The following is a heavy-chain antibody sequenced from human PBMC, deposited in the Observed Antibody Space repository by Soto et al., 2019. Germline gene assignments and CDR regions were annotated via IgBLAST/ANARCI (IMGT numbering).Heavy chain of an antibody. Sequence: EVQLLESGGGSVQPGGSLRLSCTASGYTFSSSAINWVRQAPGKGLEWVSGISGSGGTTYYADSVKGRFTISRDNSKNTVYLQLKSLRAEDAALYYCAKDLGYCSSTGCYDFYAMDVWGQGTTVTVSS. CDR2: ISGSGGTT. D-gene: IGHD2-2*01. CDR1: GYTFSSSA. V-gene: IGHV3-23*01. J-gene: IGHJ6*02. CDR3: AKDLGYCSSTGCYDFYAMDV.